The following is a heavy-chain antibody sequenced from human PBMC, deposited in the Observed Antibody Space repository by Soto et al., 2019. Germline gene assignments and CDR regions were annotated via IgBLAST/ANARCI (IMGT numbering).Heavy chain of an antibody. V-gene: IGHV4-4*02. CDR1: GDSIYRSYW. J-gene: IGHJ4*02. Sequence: QVQLLESGPGLVKPSGTLSLTCGVSGDSIYRSYWWSWVRLPPGKGPEWIGEIFHTGTTNYNPSRKRRLTMSVEKSKKEISLKLDSVTAADTAVYFCARSARYGVVGDYWGQGTGVTVSS. D-gene: IGHD2-15*01. CDR3: ARSARYGVVGDY. CDR2: IFHTGTT.